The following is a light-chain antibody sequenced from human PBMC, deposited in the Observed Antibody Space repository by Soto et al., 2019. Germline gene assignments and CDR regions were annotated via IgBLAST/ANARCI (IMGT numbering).Light chain of an antibody. CDR2: EVS. Sequence: QSALTQPASVSGSPGQSITISRTGTSSDVGGYNYVSWYQQHPGKAPKLIIYEVSNRPSGVSHRFSGSKSGNTASLTISGLQAEDEAIYHCSSFTTTSTIGLFGGGTKLTVL. J-gene: IGLJ3*02. CDR3: SSFTTTSTIGL. CDR1: SSDVGGYNY. V-gene: IGLV2-14*01.